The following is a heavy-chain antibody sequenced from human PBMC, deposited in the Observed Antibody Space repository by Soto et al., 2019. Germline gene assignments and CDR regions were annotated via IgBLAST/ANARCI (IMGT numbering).Heavy chain of an antibody. J-gene: IGHJ5*02. CDR3: AKSTVAGDNFFDP. CDR2: ISAYNGNT. Sequence: ASVKVSCKASGYTFTNYGISWVRQAPGQGLEWMGWISAYNGNTNYAQKLQGRVTMTTDTSTSTVYMQLSSLRSEDTAVYYCAKSTVAGDNFFDPWGHGTLVTVSS. D-gene: IGHD4-17*01. CDR1: GYTFTNYG. V-gene: IGHV1-18*01.